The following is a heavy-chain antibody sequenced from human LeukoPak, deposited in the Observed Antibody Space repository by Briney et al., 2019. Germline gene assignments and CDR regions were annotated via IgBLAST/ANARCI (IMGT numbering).Heavy chain of an antibody. CDR3: AKGTYYDFWSGYYE. D-gene: IGHD3-3*01. J-gene: IGHJ4*02. Sequence: PGGSLRLSCAASGFTFSSYAMSWVRQAPGKGLEWVSAISGSGGSTCYADSVKGRFTISRDNSKNTLYLQMNSLRAEDTAVYYCAKGTYYDFWSGYYEWGQGTLVTVSS. CDR1: GFTFSSYA. CDR2: ISGSGGST. V-gene: IGHV3-23*01.